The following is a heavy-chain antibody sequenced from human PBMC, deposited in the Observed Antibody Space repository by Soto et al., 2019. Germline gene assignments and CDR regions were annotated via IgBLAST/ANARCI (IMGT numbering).Heavy chain of an antibody. Sequence: QVQLRESGPGLVKPSETLSLTCIVSGGSVSSGSYYWSWIRQPPGKGLEWIGYMSYTGSTNYNPSLKSRVTISRDASKDQFSLKLSSVTAADTAVYYWARCSGSDFKEAGWFDPWGQGTLVTVSS. CDR1: GGSVSSGSYY. D-gene: IGHD3-10*02. CDR2: MSYTGST. CDR3: ARCSGSDFKEAGWFDP. V-gene: IGHV4-61*01. J-gene: IGHJ5*02.